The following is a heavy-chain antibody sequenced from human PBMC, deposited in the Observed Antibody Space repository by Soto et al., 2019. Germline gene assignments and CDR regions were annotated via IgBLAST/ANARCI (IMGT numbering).Heavy chain of an antibody. CDR1: GGSISSGGYS. Sequence: QLQLQESGSGLVKPSQTLSLTCAVSGGSISSGGYSWSWIRQPPGKGLEWIGYIYHSGSSYYNPSLKSRVTISVDRSKNQFSMKLSSVTAADTAVYYCARAGGLGAVAVDYWGQGTLVTVSS. CDR2: IYHSGSS. J-gene: IGHJ4*02. V-gene: IGHV4-30-2*01. D-gene: IGHD6-19*01. CDR3: ARAGGLGAVAVDY.